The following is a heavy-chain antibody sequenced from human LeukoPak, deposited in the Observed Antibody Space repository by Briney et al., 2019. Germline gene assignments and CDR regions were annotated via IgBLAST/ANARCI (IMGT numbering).Heavy chain of an antibody. Sequence: PGGSLRLSCAASGFTFSSYSMNWVRQAPGKGLEWVSSISSSSSYIYYADSVKGRFTISRDNAKNSLYLQMNSLRAEDTAVYYCARDPTSGYDFWGGTDDYWGQGTLVTVSS. V-gene: IGHV3-21*01. D-gene: IGHD3-3*01. CDR2: ISSSSSYI. CDR1: GFTFSSYS. CDR3: ARDPTSGYDFWGGTDDY. J-gene: IGHJ4*02.